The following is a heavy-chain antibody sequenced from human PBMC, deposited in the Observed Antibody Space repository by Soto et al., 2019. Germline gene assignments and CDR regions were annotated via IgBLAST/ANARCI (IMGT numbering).Heavy chain of an antibody. J-gene: IGHJ5*02. CDR2: IIPILGIA. V-gene: IGHV1-69*02. Sequence: ASVKVSCKASGGTFSSYTISWVRXXXXQXXXXMGRIIPILGIANYAQKFQGRVTITADKSTSTAYMELSSLRSEDTAVYYCARVVCVGGGGSSCHRGWFDPWGQGTLVTVSS. CDR1: GGTFSSYT. D-gene: IGHD6-13*01. CDR3: ARVVCVGGGGSSCHRGWFDP.